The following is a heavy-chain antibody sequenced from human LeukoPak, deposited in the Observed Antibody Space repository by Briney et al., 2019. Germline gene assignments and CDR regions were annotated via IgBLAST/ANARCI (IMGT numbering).Heavy chain of an antibody. J-gene: IGHJ6*03. V-gene: IGHV3-30*02. CDR2: IRYDGSNK. Sequence: GGSLRLSCAASGFTFSSYAMHWVRQAPGKGLEWVAFIRYDGSNKYYADSVKGRFTISRDNSKNTLYLQMNSLRAEDTAVYYCARDPYSGAYYEGYYYYYMDVWGKGTTVTVSS. CDR1: GFTFSSYA. CDR3: ARDPYSGAYYEGYYYYYMDV. D-gene: IGHD1-26*01.